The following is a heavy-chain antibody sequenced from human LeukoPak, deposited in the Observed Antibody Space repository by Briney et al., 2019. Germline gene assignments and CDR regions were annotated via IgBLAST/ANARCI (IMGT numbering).Heavy chain of an antibody. D-gene: IGHD4-23*01. Sequence: SETLSLTCTVSGGSISSYYWSWIRQPPGKGLEWIGYIYYSGSTNYNPSLKSRVTISVDTSKNQFSMKLSSVTAADTAVYYCARRRTPYGGNSWADAFDIWGQGTMVTVSS. CDR2: IYYSGST. CDR1: GGSISSYY. J-gene: IGHJ3*02. V-gene: IGHV4-59*01. CDR3: ARRRTPYGGNSWADAFDI.